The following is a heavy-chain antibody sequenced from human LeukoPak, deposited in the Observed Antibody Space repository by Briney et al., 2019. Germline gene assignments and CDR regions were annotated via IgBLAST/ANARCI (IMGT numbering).Heavy chain of an antibody. CDR1: GFTFSSYE. CDR2: ISSSGSTI. V-gene: IGHV3-48*03. Sequence: GGSLRLSCAASGFTFSSYEMNWVRQAPGKGLEWVSYISSSGSTIYYADSVKGRFTISRDNAKNSLYLQMNSLRAEDTAVYYCASYGSGSYYRKHNWFDPWGQGTLVTASS. CDR3: ASYGSGSYYRKHNWFDP. J-gene: IGHJ5*02. D-gene: IGHD3-10*01.